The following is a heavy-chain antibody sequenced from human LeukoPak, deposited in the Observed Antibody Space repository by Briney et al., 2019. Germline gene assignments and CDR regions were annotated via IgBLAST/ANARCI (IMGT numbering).Heavy chain of an antibody. D-gene: IGHD3-9*01. CDR3: AKAAGNTCYYGRYYFDY. CDR2: ISGSGGTT. J-gene: IGHJ4*02. V-gene: IGHV3-23*01. CDR1: DFNFRSYA. Sequence: GGSLRLSCTASDFNFRSYAMNWVRQAPGKGLEWVSAISGSGGTTYYADSVKGRFTISRDNSKNTVYLQMNSLRADDTAVYYCAKAAGNTCYYGRYYFDYWGQGTLVTVSS.